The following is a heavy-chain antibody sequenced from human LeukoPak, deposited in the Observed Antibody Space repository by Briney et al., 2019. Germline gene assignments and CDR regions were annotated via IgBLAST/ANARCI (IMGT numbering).Heavy chain of an antibody. D-gene: IGHD6-13*01. CDR1: GFTFSSYS. V-gene: IGHV3-21*01. Sequence: GGSLRLSCTASGFTFSSYSMNWVRQAAGQGLEWVSSTRSGRTYTYYADSVKRRFTISRDNTNNSLYLQMNSLRAEDTAVYSCARTSEGSTAATGTPFDSWGQGILVTVSS. CDR3: ARTSEGSTAATGTPFDS. CDR2: TRSGRTYT. J-gene: IGHJ4*02.